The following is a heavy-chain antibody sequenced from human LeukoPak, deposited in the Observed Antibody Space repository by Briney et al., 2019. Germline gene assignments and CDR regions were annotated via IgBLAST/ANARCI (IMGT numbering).Heavy chain of an antibody. CDR2: TYYRSKWYN. CDR3: ARQNDTYHHYNLGWFDP. D-gene: IGHD5-24*01. J-gene: IGHJ5*02. V-gene: IGHV6-1*01. CDR1: GDSVSSNSAA. Sequence: SQTLSLTCAISGDSVSSNSAAWNWIRQSPSRGLEWLGRTYYRSKWYNDYAVSVKSRITINPDTSKNQFSLQLSSVTPEDTAVYYCARQNDTYHHYNLGWFDPWGQGTLGTVSS.